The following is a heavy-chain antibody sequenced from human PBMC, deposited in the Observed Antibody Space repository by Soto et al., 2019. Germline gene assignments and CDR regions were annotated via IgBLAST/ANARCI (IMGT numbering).Heavy chain of an antibody. Sequence: EVRLVESGGDLGKSGGSLRLSCVGSGFLFRNYEMNWVRQAPGKGLEWLAHISTTGGHVSESDSVKGRFTISRDNTKHTLYLQINSLRTEDTGVYYCVSQPHWARPFKSWGQGTLVNVSS. J-gene: IGHJ5*02. V-gene: IGHV3-48*03. CDR1: GFLFRNYE. CDR3: VSQPHWARPFKS. D-gene: IGHD7-27*01. CDR2: ISTTGGHV.